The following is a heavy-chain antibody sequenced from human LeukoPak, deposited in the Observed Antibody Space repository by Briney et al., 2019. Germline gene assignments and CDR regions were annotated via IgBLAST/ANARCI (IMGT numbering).Heavy chain of an antibody. CDR1: GYTFTSYD. D-gene: IGHD1-26*01. J-gene: IGHJ4*02. CDR3: AREVGIRGHFDH. V-gene: IGHV1-8*01. CDR2: MNPNSGNT. Sequence: ASVKVSCKASGYTFTSYDINWVRQATGQGLEWMGWMNPNSGNTGCAQKFQGRVTMTRNTSISTAYMELSSLRSEDTAVYYCAREVGIRGHFDHWGRGTPVTVSS.